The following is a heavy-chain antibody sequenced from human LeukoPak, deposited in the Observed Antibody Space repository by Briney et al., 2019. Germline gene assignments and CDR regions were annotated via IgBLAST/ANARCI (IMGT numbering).Heavy chain of an antibody. CDR3: ARYGRAAAVPFDP. Sequence: SETLSFTCTVSGGSISSYYWSWIRQPPGKGLEWIGYIYYSGSTNYNPSLKSRVTISVDTSKNQFSLKLSSVTAADTAVYYCARYGRAAAVPFDPWGQGTLVTVSS. CDR2: IYYSGST. J-gene: IGHJ5*02. D-gene: IGHD6-13*01. CDR1: GGSISSYY. V-gene: IGHV4-59*01.